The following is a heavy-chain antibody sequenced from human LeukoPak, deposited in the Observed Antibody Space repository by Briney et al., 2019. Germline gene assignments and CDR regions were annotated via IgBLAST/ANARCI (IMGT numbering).Heavy chain of an antibody. CDR3: ARDREGGSLYYYYMDV. CDR1: GYTFTSYG. CDR2: ISTYNDNT. J-gene: IGHJ6*03. V-gene: IGHV1-18*04. Sequence: GASVKVSCKASGYTFTSYGISWVRQAPGQGREWMGWISTYNDNTHYAQNLQGRVTMTTDTSTSTAYMELRSLRSDDTAVYYCARDREGGSLYYYYMDVWGKGTTVTVSS. D-gene: IGHD1-26*01.